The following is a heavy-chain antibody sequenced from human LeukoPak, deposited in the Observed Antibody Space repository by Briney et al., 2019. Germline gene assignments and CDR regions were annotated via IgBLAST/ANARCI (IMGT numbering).Heavy chain of an antibody. CDR3: ARAWSSGSYRVYGMDV. J-gene: IGHJ6*02. CDR1: GGSISSYY. D-gene: IGHD3-10*01. CDR2: IYYSGST. V-gene: IGHV4-59*01. Sequence: SETLSLTCTVSGGSISSYYWSWIRQPPGKGLEWIGYIYYSGSTNYNPSLKSRVTISVDTSKNQFSLKLSSVTAADTAVYYCARAWSSGSYRVYGMDVWGQGTTVTVSS.